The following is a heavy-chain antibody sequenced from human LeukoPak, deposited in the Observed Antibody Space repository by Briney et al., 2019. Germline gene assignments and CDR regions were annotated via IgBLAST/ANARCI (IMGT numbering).Heavy chain of an antibody. J-gene: IGHJ4*02. V-gene: IGHV3-30*02. Sequence: GGSLRLSCAASGFTFSNYGIHWVRQAPGKGLEWVAFIPYDGSNKYYADSVKARFTISRDNSKNTLDLQMNSLRAEDTAVYYCAKDMYSSSWLIDYWGQGTLVTVAS. CDR3: AKDMYSSSWLIDY. D-gene: IGHD6-13*01. CDR1: GFTFSNYG. CDR2: IPYDGSNK.